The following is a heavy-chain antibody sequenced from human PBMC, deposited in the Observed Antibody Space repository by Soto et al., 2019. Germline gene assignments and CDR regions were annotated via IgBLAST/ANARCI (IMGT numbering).Heavy chain of an antibody. Sequence: QVQMQESGPGLVKTSGTLSLTCAVSGASISDNNWWSWVRQPPGKGLEWIGEVVHRGTTNHNPSLRSRVTISMDKSKNQISLTLSSVTAADSVVYYCARHIGVTSTRRFDYWGQGTLVTVSS. D-gene: IGHD4-17*01. J-gene: IGHJ4*02. CDR2: VVHRGTT. CDR3: ARHIGVTSTRRFDY. CDR1: GASISDNNW. V-gene: IGHV4-4*02.